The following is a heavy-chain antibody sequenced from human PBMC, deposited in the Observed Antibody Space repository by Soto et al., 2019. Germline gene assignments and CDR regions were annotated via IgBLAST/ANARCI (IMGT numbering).Heavy chain of an antibody. D-gene: IGHD1-26*01. Sequence: PGGSLRLSCAVSGITVSVNYMSWVRQAPGKGLEWVSIIHGGGSTYYADSVKGRFTISRDTSKNTLYLQMNSLRVEDTAVYYCARPHSVSYSYGMDVWGQGTTVTVSS. CDR3: ARPHSVSYSYGMDV. CDR2: IHGGGST. J-gene: IGHJ6*02. CDR1: GITVSVNY. V-gene: IGHV3-53*01.